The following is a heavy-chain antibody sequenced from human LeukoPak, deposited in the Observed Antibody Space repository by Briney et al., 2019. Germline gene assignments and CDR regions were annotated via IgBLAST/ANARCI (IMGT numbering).Heavy chain of an antibody. J-gene: IGHJ6*03. CDR1: GGSFSGYY. Sequence: SETLSLTCAVFGGSFSGYYWSWIRQRPGKGLEWIGEINHSGSTNYNPSLKSRVTISVDTSKNQFALRVSSVTAADTAVYYCARAYGDYRYYYYYMDVWGKGTTVTASS. CDR3: ARAYGDYRYYYYYMDV. CDR2: INHSGST. D-gene: IGHD4-17*01. V-gene: IGHV4-34*01.